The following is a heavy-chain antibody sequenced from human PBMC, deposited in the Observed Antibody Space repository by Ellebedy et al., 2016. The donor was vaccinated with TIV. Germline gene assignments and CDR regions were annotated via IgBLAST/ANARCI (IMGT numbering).Heavy chain of an antibody. J-gene: IGHJ3*02. CDR1: GFAFSSYW. D-gene: IGHD3-22*01. CDR3: AKDFITMIVYDAFDI. CDR2: IKQDGSEK. V-gene: IGHV3-7*01. Sequence: GESLKISCVASGFAFSSYWMSWVRQAPGKGLEWVANIKQDGSEKYYVDSVKGRFTISRDNAKNSLYLQTNSLRAEDTAVYYCAKDFITMIVYDAFDIWGQGTMVTVSS.